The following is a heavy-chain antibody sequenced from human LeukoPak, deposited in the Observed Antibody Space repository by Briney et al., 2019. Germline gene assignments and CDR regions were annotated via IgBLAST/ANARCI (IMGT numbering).Heavy chain of an antibody. D-gene: IGHD2-8*02. Sequence: GGSLRLSCAASGFTFDNYAMHWVRQAPGKGLEWVSGISWNTGGIGYADSVKGRFTISRDNAKNSLYLQMNSLRAEDMALYYCAKDEFVASAFTGAFDIRGQGTMVTVSS. CDR3: AKDEFVASAFTGAFDI. J-gene: IGHJ3*02. CDR1: GFTFDNYA. CDR2: ISWNTGGI. V-gene: IGHV3-9*03.